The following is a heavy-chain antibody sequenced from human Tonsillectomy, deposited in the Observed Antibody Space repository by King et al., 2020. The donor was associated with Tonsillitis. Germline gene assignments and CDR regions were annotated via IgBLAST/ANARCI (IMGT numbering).Heavy chain of an antibody. Sequence: QLVQSGGGLVQPGGSLRLSCAASGFTFSSYAMSWVRQASGKGLEWVSAISGSGGSTYYADSVKGRFTISRDNSKNTLSLQMKSLRAEDTAVYYCAKRRVRDGDSYFDLWGRGTLVTVSS. CDR1: GFTFSSYA. V-gene: IGHV3-23*04. CDR3: AKRRVRDGDSYFDL. J-gene: IGHJ2*01. D-gene: IGHD4-17*01. CDR2: ISGSGGST.